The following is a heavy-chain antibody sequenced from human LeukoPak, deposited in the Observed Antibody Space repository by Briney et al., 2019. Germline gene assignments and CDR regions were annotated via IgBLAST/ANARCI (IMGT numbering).Heavy chain of an antibody. CDR3: ARGPDIVAVTAAMALDV. D-gene: IGHD2-2*01. V-gene: IGHV1-2*02. Sequence: ASVKVSCKASGYTFTGYYMHWVRQAPGQGLEWMGWINPNSGGTNYAQKFQGRVTMTRDTSNSTAYMELSRLRSDDTAVYYCARGPDIVAVTAAMALDVWGKGTTVTISS. CDR2: INPNSGGT. J-gene: IGHJ6*04. CDR1: GYTFTGYY.